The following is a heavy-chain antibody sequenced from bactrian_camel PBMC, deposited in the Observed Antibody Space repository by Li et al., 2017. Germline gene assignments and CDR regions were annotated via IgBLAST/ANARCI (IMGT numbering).Heavy chain of an antibody. J-gene: IGHJ4*01. CDR2: VDSDGTA. CDR1: GYTYRRHC. D-gene: IGHD1*01. Sequence: HVQLVESGGGSVQAGGPLRLSCVASGYTYRRHCMGWFRQAPGKEREGVARVDSDGTALYADSVKGRFTISKADDQSTFYLQMDSLKPEDTAIYLCAARSPRYDGSECSGPRLRDDYNFYGEGTQVTVS. V-gene: IGHV3S53*01.